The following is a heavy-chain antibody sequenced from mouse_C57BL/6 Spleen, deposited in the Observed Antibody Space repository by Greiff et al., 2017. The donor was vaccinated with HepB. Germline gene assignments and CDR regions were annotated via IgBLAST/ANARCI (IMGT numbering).Heavy chain of an antibody. CDR2: ISSGSSTI. CDR1: GFTFSDYG. D-gene: IGHD3-3*01. V-gene: IGHV5-17*01. J-gene: IGHJ2*01. CDR3: ATGRNFDY. Sequence: EVMLVESGGGLVKPGGSLKLSCAASGFTFSDYGMHWVRQAPEKGLEWVAYISSGSSTIYYADTVKGRFTISRDNAKNTLFLQMTSLRSEDTAMYYCATGRNFDYWGQSTTLTVSS.